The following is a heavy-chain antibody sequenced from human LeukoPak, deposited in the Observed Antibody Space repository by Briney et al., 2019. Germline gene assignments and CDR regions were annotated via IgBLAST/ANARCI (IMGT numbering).Heavy chain of an antibody. J-gene: IGHJ6*03. CDR2: IHYSGST. V-gene: IGHV4-39*07. Sequence: PSETLSLTCTVSGGSISSSSYYWGWIRQPPGKGLEWIGTIHYSGSTYYHPSLKSRVTISVDTSKNQFSLKLSSVTAADTAVYYCARVPPWYMDVWGKGTTIIVSS. CDR1: GGSISSSSYY. CDR3: ARVPPWYMDV.